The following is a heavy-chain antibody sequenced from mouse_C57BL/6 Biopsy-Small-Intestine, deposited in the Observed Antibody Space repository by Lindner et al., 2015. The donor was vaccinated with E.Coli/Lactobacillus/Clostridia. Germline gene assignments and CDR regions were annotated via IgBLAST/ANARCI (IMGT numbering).Heavy chain of an antibody. CDR2: ILPGSGST. V-gene: IGHV1-9*01. D-gene: IGHD2-5*01. CDR3: ARDYYSNYRFAY. J-gene: IGHJ3*01. CDR1: GYTFTGYW. Sequence: VQLQESGAELMKPGASVKLSCKATGYTFTGYWIEWVKQRPGHGLEWIGEILPGSGSTNYNEKFKGKATFTADTSSNTAYVQLSSLTTEDSAIYYCARDYYSNYRFAYWGQGTLVTVSA.